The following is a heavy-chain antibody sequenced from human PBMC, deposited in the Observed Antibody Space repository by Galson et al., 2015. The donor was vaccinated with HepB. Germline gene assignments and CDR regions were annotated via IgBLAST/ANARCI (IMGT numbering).Heavy chain of an antibody. CDR1: GYSFTSYW. V-gene: IGHV5-51*03. CDR2: IYPGDSDT. CDR3: ARAEWLLLPSRPAIDY. D-gene: IGHD3-22*01. Sequence: QSGAEVKKPGESLKISCKGSGYSFTSYWIGWVRQMPGKGLEWMGIIYPGDSDTRYSPSFQGQVTISADKSISTAYLQWSSLKASDTAMYYCARAEWLLLPSRPAIDYWGQGTLVTVSS. J-gene: IGHJ4*02.